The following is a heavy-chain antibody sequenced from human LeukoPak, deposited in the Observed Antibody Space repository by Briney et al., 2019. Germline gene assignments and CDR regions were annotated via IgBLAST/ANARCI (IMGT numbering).Heavy chain of an antibody. V-gene: IGHV4-4*02. D-gene: IGHD3-10*01. Sequence: PSETLSLTCAVSGGSISSSNWWSWVRQPPGKGLEWIGEIYHSGSTNYNPSLKSRVTISVDKSKNQFSLKLSSVTAADTAVYYCAREPPRMVRGVIGPWFDPWGQGTLVTVSS. CDR3: AREPPRMVRGVIGPWFDP. CDR2: IYHSGST. J-gene: IGHJ5*02. CDR1: GGSISSSNW.